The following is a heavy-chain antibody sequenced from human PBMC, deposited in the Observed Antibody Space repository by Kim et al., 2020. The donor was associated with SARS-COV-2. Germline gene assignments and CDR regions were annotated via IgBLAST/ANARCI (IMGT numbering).Heavy chain of an antibody. V-gene: IGHV1-69*13. CDR3: ARDLGEYYDILTDYYADAFDI. Sequence: SVKVSCKASGGTFSSYAISWVRQAPGQGLEWMGGIIPIFGTANYAQKFQGRVTITADESTSTAYMELSSLRSEDTAVYYCARDLGEYYDILTDYYADAFDIWGQGTMVTVSS. CDR1: GGTFSSYA. CDR2: IIPIFGTA. D-gene: IGHD3-9*01. J-gene: IGHJ3*02.